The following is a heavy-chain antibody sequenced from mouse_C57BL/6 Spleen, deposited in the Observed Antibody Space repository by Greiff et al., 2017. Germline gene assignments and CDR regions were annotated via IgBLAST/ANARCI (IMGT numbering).Heavy chain of an antibody. CDR2: IDPSDSYT. CDR1: GYTFTSYW. J-gene: IGHJ2*01. V-gene: IGHV1-50*01. D-gene: IGHD2-1*01. Sequence: VQLQQPGAELVKPGASVKLSCKASGYTFTSYWMQWVKQRPGQGLEWIGEIDPSDSYTNYNQKFKGKATLTVDTSSSTAYMQLSSLTSEDSAVYYCARRRIYYGNYFDYWGQGTTLTVSS. CDR3: ARRRIYYGNYFDY.